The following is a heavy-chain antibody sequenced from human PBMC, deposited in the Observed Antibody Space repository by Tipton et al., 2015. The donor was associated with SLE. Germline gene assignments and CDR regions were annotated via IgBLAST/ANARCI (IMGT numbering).Heavy chain of an antibody. Sequence: TLSLTCTVSGGSISSYYWNWIRQAAGKGLEWIGRVYISGNTNYNPSVQSRVTMSVDTSKNQFSLKLTPLTAADTALYYCARNKAVAGTVIEYWGPGTLVTVSS. CDR3: ARNKAVAGTVIEY. D-gene: IGHD6-19*01. CDR2: VYISGNT. V-gene: IGHV4-4*07. J-gene: IGHJ4*02. CDR1: GGSISSYY.